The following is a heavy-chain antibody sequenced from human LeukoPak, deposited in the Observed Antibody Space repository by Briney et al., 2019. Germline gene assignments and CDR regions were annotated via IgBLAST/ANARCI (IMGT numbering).Heavy chain of an antibody. V-gene: IGHV4-4*02. D-gene: IGHD2-2*01. CDR2: IYHSGST. J-gene: IGHJ4*02. CDR3: ARGGGLGYCSSTSCPYFDY. CDR1: GGSISSSNW. Sequence: SGTLSLTCAVSGGSISSSNWWSWVRQPPGKGLEWIGEIYHSGSTNYNPSLKSRVTISVDKSKNQFSLKLSSVTAADTAVYYCARGGGLGYCSSTSCPYFDYWGQGTLVTVSS.